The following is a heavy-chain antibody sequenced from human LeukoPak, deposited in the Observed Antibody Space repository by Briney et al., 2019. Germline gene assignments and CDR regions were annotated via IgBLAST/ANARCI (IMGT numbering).Heavy chain of an antibody. CDR2: IYSGGSA. D-gene: IGHD1-14*01. V-gene: IGHV3-66*02. CDR3: ARDLRNYFDY. CDR1: GFTVSSNY. Sequence: GGSLRLSCAASGFTVSSNYMSWVRQAPGKGLEWVSVIYSGGSAYYADSVKGRFTISRDNSKNTLYLQMNSLRAEDTAVYYCARDLRNYFDYWGQGTLVTVSS. J-gene: IGHJ4*02.